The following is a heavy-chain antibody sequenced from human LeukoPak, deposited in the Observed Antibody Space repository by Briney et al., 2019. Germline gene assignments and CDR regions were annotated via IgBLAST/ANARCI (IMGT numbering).Heavy chain of an antibody. CDR1: GFTFDDYA. CDR2: ISWNSGSI. D-gene: IGHD3-22*01. J-gene: IGHJ3*02. Sequence: GGSLGLSCAASGFTFDDYAMHWVRQAPGKGLEWVSGISWNSGSIGYADSVKGRFTISRDNAKNSLYLQMNSLRAEDTALYYCAKAREYYYDSSGYVFDIWGQGTMVTVSS. V-gene: IGHV3-9*01. CDR3: AKAREYYYDSSGYVFDI.